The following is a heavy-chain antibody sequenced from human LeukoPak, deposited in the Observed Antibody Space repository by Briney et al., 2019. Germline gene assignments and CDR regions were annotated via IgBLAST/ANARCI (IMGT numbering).Heavy chain of an antibody. CDR2: VYHSGTT. Sequence: PSETLSLTGNVSGYFLSSGVYGGWIRQPPGKGMEWIVSVYHSGTTIYNPSLKSRVTMSMDTSMNHYSLKLRSLTAADKAVYYCARTLSDASPVATWGHGTLVTVSS. CDR1: GYFLSSGVY. D-gene: IGHD2-8*01. V-gene: IGHV4-38-2*02. J-gene: IGHJ4*01. CDR3: ARTLSDASPVAT.